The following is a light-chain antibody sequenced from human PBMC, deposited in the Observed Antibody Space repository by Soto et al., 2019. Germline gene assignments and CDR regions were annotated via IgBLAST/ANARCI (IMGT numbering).Light chain of an antibody. CDR1: QSISNW. V-gene: IGKV1-5*01. CDR3: QQYNSYSYT. J-gene: IGKJ2*01. CDR2: DAS. Sequence: DIQMTQSPSTLSASVGDRVTITCRASQSISNWLAWYQQKPGKAPKLLIYDASSLESGVPSRFSGSRSGTEFTLTISSLQPYDFATYYCQQYNSYSYTFGQGTKLEIK.